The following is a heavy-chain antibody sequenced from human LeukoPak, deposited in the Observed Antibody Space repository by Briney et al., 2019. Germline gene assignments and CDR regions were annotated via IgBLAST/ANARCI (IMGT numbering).Heavy chain of an antibody. CDR3: ARGPGYYDSSGYCFDY. V-gene: IGHV1-69*04. J-gene: IGHJ4*02. CDR2: IIPILGIA. CDR1: GGTFSSYA. Sequence: SVKVSCKAFGGTFSSYAISWVRQAPGQGLEWMGRIIPILGIANYAQKFQGRVTITADKTTSTAYMELSSLRSEDTAVYYCARGPGYYDSSGYCFDYWGQGTLVTVPS. D-gene: IGHD3-22*01.